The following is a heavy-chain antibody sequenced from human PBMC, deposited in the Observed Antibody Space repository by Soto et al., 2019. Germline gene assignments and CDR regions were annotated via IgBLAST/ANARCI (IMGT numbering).Heavy chain of an antibody. CDR3: AKDLIDYSISYFDY. D-gene: IGHD4-4*01. CDR2: ITSTGYT. V-gene: IGHV3-23*01. J-gene: IGHJ4*02. Sequence: GGSLRLSCATSGFSFSNYAMSWVRQAPGKGLEWVAGITSTGYTYYVESLKGRFTISRDNSKNTVSLQMNSLRAEDTAVYYCAKDLIDYSISYFDYWGQGTLVTVSS. CDR1: GFSFSNYA.